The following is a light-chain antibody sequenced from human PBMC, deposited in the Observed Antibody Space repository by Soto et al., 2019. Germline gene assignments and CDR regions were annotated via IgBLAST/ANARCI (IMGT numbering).Light chain of an antibody. V-gene: IGKV3-20*01. CDR1: QFVSGNF. CDR2: TAS. Sequence: EIVLTQSPGTLSLSPGERATLSCRASQFVSGNFLAWYQQRPGQAPSLLIYTASTRATGLPDRFSGRGSGTDFTLTISRLEPEDFAVYYSHQYGSSPHTFGQGPRVEMK. J-gene: IGKJ1*01. CDR3: HQYGSSPHT.